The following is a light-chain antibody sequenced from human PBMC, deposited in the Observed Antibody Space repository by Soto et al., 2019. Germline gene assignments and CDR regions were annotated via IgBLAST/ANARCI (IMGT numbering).Light chain of an antibody. CDR3: SSYTYSSTVV. Sequence: QSALTQPPSASGSPGQSVTISCTGTSSDIGGYNSVSWYQQHPGKAPRLMIYEVSNRPSGVSNRFSGSKSGNTASLTISGLQAEDEADYYCSSYTYSSTVVFGGGTKLTVL. CDR1: SSDIGGYNS. J-gene: IGLJ2*01. CDR2: EVS. V-gene: IGLV2-14*01.